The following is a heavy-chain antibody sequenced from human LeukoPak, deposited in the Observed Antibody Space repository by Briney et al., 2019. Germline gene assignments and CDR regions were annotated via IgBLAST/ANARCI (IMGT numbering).Heavy chain of an antibody. CDR1: GFTFSSYW. V-gene: IGHV3-7*03. CDR2: IKQDGSEK. Sequence: GGSLRLSCAASGFTFSSYWMTWVRQAPGKGLEWVANIKQDGSEKYYVDSEKGRFTIFRDNAKNSLYLQMNSLRAEDTAVYYCARDHRSLFDYWGQGTLVTVSS. CDR3: ARDHRSLFDY. J-gene: IGHJ4*02.